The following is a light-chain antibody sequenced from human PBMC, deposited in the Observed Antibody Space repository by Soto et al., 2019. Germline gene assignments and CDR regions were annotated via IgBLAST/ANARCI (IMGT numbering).Light chain of an antibody. J-gene: IGLJ1*01. Sequence: QSVLAQPPSASGSPGLSVSIACTRSSSVVGAYNYVSGYQHHPGKAPKLMVYEVNKRPSVVPDRFSGSKSGNTASLTVSGLQAKDEADYYCTSHAGTINFPYIFGTGTKVTVL. CDR1: SSVVGAYNY. V-gene: IGLV2-8*01. CDR3: TSHAGTINFPYI. CDR2: EVN.